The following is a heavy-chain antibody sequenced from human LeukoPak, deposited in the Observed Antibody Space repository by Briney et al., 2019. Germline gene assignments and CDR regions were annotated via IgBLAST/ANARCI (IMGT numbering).Heavy chain of an antibody. V-gene: IGHV4-39*01. CDR2: IYYSGST. J-gene: IGHJ6*02. CDR3: ARQGCSSTSCYLPSYYYYGMDV. CDR1: GGSISSSSYY. Sequence: NPSETLSLTCTVSGGSISSSSYYWGWIRQPPGKGLEWIGSIYYSGSTYYNPSLKSRATISVDTSKNQFSLKLSSVTAADTAVYYCARQGCSSTSCYLPSYYYYGMDVWGQGTTVTVSS. D-gene: IGHD2-2*01.